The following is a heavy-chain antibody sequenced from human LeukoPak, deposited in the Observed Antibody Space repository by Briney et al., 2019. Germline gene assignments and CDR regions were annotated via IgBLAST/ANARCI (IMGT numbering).Heavy chain of an antibody. Sequence: GGSLRLSCAASGFTFSSYAMHWVRQAPGKGLEWVAVISYDGSNKHYADSVKGRFTISRDNSKNTLYLQVNSLRAEDTAVYYCARSRSSSSIDYWGQGTLVTVSS. J-gene: IGHJ4*02. CDR3: ARSRSSSSIDY. V-gene: IGHV3-30-3*01. CDR2: ISYDGSNK. D-gene: IGHD6-6*01. CDR1: GFTFSSYA.